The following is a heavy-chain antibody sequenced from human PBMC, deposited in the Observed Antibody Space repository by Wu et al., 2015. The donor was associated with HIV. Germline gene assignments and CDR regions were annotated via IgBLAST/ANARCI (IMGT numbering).Heavy chain of an antibody. V-gene: IGHV1-69*04. D-gene: IGHD2-8*02. CDR2: ITPIFGLG. CDR1: GGNFNNYA. CDR3: AREKRVLGELDTMGYLDY. Sequence: QVQLVQSGPQMKKPGASVKVSCKASGGNFNNYAINWVRQAPGQGLQWMGRITPIFGLGHYAQKFQGRVTITADKSMSTAYMELSSLRSDDTAVYYCAREKRVLGELDTMGYLDYWGQGTLVTVSS. J-gene: IGHJ4*02.